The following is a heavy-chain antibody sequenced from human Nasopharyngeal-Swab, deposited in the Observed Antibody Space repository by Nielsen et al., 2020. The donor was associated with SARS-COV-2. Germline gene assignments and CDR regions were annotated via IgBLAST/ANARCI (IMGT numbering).Heavy chain of an antibody. CDR3: ASRPYDFWSGRSAFDI. V-gene: IGHV4-59*12. CDR2: IYYSGST. D-gene: IGHD3-3*01. Sequence: SETLSLTCTVSGGSISSYYWSWIRQPPGKGLEWIGYIYYSGSTNYNPSLKSRVTISVDTSKNQFSLKLSFVTAADTAVYYCASRPYDFWSGRSAFDIWGQGTMVTVSS. CDR1: GGSISSYY. J-gene: IGHJ3*02.